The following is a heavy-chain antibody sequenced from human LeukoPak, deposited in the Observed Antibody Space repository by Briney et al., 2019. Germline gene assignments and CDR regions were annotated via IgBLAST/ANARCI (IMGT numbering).Heavy chain of an antibody. CDR1: GLTFSSYA. CDR2: ISGSGGST. Sequence: GGSLRLSCAASGLTFSSYAMSWVRQAPGKGLEWVSTISGSGGSTYYADSVKGRFIMSRDNSKNTLYLQMNSLRAEDTAVYYCVKKSSAGSYYFDFWGQGTLVTVSS. J-gene: IGHJ4*02. V-gene: IGHV3-23*01. D-gene: IGHD6-6*01. CDR3: VKKSSAGSYYFDF.